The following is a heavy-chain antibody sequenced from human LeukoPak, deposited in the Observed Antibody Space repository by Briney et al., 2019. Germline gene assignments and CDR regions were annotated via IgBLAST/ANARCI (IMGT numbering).Heavy chain of an antibody. CDR2: SFYTGRT. CDR3: ARLLDYDSSGDPDTFDV. V-gene: IGHV4-59*07. D-gene: IGHD3-22*01. Sequence: SDTLSLTCTVSGGSMNSHYWSWIRQPPGEGLESIGFSFYTGRTRYNPSLQSRVIILADTSKNDFSLKLASVTAADTAVYYCARLLDYDSSGDPDTFDVWGQGIMVTVSS. CDR1: GGSMNSHY. J-gene: IGHJ3*01.